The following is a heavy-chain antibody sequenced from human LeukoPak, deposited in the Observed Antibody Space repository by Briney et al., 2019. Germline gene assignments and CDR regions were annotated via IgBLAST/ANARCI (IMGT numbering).Heavy chain of an antibody. D-gene: IGHD6-19*01. CDR3: ASLQSSGWPPRGGDS. CDR2: VHHGGAS. CDR1: GCSISRDSYS. Sequence: SETLSLSCSVSGCSISRDSYSWIRIGQPPGKGLVWIGSVHHGGASHSNSSLESPVSVSEDTSKSQISLKLSSVTAADTGVYYCASLQSSGWPPRGGDSWGQGTLVTVSS. V-gene: IGHV4-39*01. J-gene: IGHJ4*02.